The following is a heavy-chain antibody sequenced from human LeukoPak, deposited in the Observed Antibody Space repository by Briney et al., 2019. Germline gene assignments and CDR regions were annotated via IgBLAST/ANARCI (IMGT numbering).Heavy chain of an antibody. D-gene: IGHD5-24*01. Sequence: GGSLRLSCAASGFTFSSYGMHWVRQAPGKGLEWVAVIWYDGSNKYYADSVKGRFTISRDNSKNTLYLYMNSLRAEDTAVYYCAHNDLTEMATNPSGASTRFDYWGQGTLVTVSS. V-gene: IGHV3-33*01. J-gene: IGHJ4*02. CDR1: GFTFSSYG. CDR3: AHNDLTEMATNPSGASTRFDY. CDR2: IWYDGSNK.